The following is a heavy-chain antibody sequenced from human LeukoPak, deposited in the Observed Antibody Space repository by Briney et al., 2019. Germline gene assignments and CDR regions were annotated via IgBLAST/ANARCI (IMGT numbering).Heavy chain of an antibody. CDR1: GGSITSHY. J-gene: IGHJ4*02. CDR2: IYYSEGT. CDR3: TTTSGTSPIDS. Sequence: SETLSLTCTVSGGSITSHYWTWIRQPPGKGLEWLGYIYYSEGTNYNPSLQSRVTMSVDMSKNQFSLKLSSVTASDTAVYYCTTTSGTSPIDSWGQGTLVTVSS. V-gene: IGHV4-59*11.